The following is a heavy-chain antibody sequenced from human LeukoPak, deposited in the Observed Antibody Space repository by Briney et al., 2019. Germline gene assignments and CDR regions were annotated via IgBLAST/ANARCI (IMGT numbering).Heavy chain of an antibody. J-gene: IGHJ4*02. D-gene: IGHD6-13*01. V-gene: IGHV4-59*12. CDR2: IYYSGST. Sequence: PSETLSLTCAVYGGSFSGYYWSWIRQPPGKGLEWIGYIYYSGSTYYNPSLKSRVTISVDRSKNQFSLKLSSVTAADTAVYYCARASTYSSSLDYWGQGTLVTVSS. CDR1: GGSFSGYY. CDR3: ARASTYSSSLDY.